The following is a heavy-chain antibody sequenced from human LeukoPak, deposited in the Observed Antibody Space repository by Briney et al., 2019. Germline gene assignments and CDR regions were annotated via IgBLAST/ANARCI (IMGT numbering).Heavy chain of an antibody. J-gene: IGHJ3*02. Sequence: PSETLSLTCTVSGGSISSGSYYWSWIRQPAGKGLEWIGRIYTSGSTNYNPSLKSRVTISVDTSKNQFSLKLSSVTAADTAVYYCARDLLNYYDSSGYYSRDAFDIWGQGTMVTVSS. V-gene: IGHV4-61*02. CDR3: ARDLLNYYDSSGYYSRDAFDI. CDR1: GGSISSGSYY. CDR2: IYTSGST. D-gene: IGHD3-22*01.